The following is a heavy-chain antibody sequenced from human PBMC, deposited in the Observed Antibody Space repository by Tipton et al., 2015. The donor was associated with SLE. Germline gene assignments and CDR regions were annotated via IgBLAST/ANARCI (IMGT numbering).Heavy chain of an antibody. Sequence: TLSLTCSVSGGSISSDAYSWSWFRLPPGKGLEWIGNIYRNGATYYNPSLKSRVTISMDRSENHFSLKLSSVTAADTAVFYCASAGNRFSPPFDDWGQGALVTVSS. V-gene: IGHV4-30-2*01. D-gene: IGHD1-1*01. CDR3: ASAGNRFSPPFDD. CDR1: GGSISSDAYS. CDR2: IYRNGAT. J-gene: IGHJ4*02.